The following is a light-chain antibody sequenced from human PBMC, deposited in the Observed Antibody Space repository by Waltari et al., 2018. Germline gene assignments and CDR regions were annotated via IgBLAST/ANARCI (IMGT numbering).Light chain of an antibody. CDR2: GTT. CDR1: SSNIGAGYD. V-gene: IGLV1-40*01. CDR3: KSSDSSLRAV. Sequence: QSVLTQPPSVSGAPGQRISISCTGNSSNIGAGYDVHWYQQLPGAAPKLLIYGTTNRPSGVPDLFSGSKSVSSASLASTGRRPEEEADYYCKSSDSSLRAVFGGGTKVTVL. J-gene: IGLJ2*01.